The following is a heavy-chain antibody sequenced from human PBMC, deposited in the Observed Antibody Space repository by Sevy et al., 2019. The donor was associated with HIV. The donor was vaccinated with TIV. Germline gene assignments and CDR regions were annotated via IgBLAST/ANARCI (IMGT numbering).Heavy chain of an antibody. D-gene: IGHD3-10*01. J-gene: IGHJ4*02. CDR2: ILYEGINK. CDR1: GFSFDRYG. Sequence: GGSLRLSCAASGFSFDRYGMHWVRQAPGKGLEWVAVILYEGINKDYGDSVRGRFTIYRDNSKNTLYLQMNSLRVDDTAVYYCATGRDYGSGSYDYWGPGTLVTVSS. CDR3: ATGRDYGSGSYDY. V-gene: IGHV3-33*01.